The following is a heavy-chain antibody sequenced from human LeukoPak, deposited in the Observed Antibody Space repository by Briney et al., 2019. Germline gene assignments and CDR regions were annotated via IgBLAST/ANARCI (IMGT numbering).Heavy chain of an antibody. CDR3: AKDLGTGTHCYYYGMDV. CDR1: EFAFSTYN. V-gene: IGHV3-48*01. J-gene: IGHJ6*02. D-gene: IGHD7-27*01. Sequence: PGGSLRLSCAASEFAFSTYNMNWIRQAPGKGLEWVSYISSSGSTIYYADSVKGRFTISRDNSKNTLYLQMNSLRAEDTAVYYCAKDLGTGTHCYYYGMDVWGQGTTVTVSS. CDR2: ISSSGSTI.